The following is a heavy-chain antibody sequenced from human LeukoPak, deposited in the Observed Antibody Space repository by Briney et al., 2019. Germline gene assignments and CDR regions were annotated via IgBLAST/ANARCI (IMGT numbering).Heavy chain of an antibody. CDR2: INPNSGGT. D-gene: IGHD5-18*01. CDR1: GYTFTGYY. Sequence: ASVKVSCKASGYTFTGYYMHWVRQAPGQGLEWMGWINPNSGGTNYAQKFQGRVTMTTDTSTSTAYMELRSLRSDDTAVYYCARDTRIQLWLGAFDYWGQGTLVTVSS. CDR3: ARDTRIQLWLGAFDY. J-gene: IGHJ4*02. V-gene: IGHV1-2*02.